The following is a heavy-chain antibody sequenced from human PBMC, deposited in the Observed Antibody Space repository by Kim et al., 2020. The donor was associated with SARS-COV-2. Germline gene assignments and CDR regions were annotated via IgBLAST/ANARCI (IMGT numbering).Heavy chain of an antibody. CDR2: ISGSGGST. CDR1: GFTFSSYA. D-gene: IGHD3-22*01. CDR3: ATFIYDSGAFDI. J-gene: IGHJ3*02. V-gene: IGHV3-23*01. Sequence: GGSLRLSCAASGFTFSSYAMSWVRQAPGKGLEWVSAISGSGGSTYYADSVKGRFTISRDNSKNTLYLQMNSLRAEDTAVYYCATFIYDSGAFDIWGQGTMVTVSS.